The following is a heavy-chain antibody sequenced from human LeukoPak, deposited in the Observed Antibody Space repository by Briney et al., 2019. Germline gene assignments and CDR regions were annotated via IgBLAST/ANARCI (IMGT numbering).Heavy chain of an antibody. D-gene: IGHD6-13*01. Sequence: AGGSLRLSCAASGFTFSSYAMSWVRQAPGKGLVWVSRINSDGISTNYADSVKGRFTISRDNAKNTLYLQMNSLRAEDTAVYYCARAGYSSSWYTFDYWGQGTLVTVSS. CDR2: INSDGIST. V-gene: IGHV3-74*01. J-gene: IGHJ4*02. CDR1: GFTFSSYA. CDR3: ARAGYSSSWYTFDY.